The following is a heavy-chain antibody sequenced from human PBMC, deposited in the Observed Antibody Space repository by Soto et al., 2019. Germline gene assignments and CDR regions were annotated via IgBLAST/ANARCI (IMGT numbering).Heavy chain of an antibody. CDR2: ISSDGTNA. D-gene: IGHD1-7*01. CDR3: AKGGDWNYRFDY. Sequence: GGSLRLSCAASGFTFSNYGMNWVRQAPGKGLEWVAVISSDGTNAYYADSVKGRFTISRDNSKNTFYLQMNSLTSEDTAVYYCAKGGDWNYRFDYWGQGTLVTVSS. V-gene: IGHV3-30*18. J-gene: IGHJ4*02. CDR1: GFTFSNYG.